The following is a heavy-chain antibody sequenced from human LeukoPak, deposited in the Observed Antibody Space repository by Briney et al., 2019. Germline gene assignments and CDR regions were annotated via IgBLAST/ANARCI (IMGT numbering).Heavy chain of an antibody. CDR1: GFTFSSYI. D-gene: IGHD4-23*01. J-gene: IGHJ3*02. CDR3: ARDFYGGNSPSYAFDI. CDR2: ISSSSSYI. V-gene: IGHV3-21*01. Sequence: PGGSLRLSCAASGFTFSSYIMNWVRQAPGKGLEWVSSISSSSSYIYYADSMKGRFTISRDNAKNSLYLQMNSLRAEDTAVYYCARDFYGGNSPSYAFDIWGQGTMVTVSS.